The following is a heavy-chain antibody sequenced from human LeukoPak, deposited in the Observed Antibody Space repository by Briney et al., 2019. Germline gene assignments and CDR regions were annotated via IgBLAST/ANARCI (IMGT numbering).Heavy chain of an antibody. CDR3: ARWGNDYSQFDS. J-gene: IGHJ4*02. D-gene: IGHD4-11*01. CDR1: GFTFSNYD. V-gene: IGHV3-23*01. Sequence: SGGSLRLSCAASGFTFSNYDMHWVRQAPGKGLEWVSVVSGSGDNTNYADSVKGRFTISRDNSKNTLFLQMNSLRTEDTAVYFCARWGNDYSQFDSWGQGTLVTVS. CDR2: VSGSGDNT.